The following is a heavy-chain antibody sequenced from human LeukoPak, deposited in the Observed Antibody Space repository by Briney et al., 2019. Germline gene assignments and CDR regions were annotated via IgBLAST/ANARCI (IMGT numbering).Heavy chain of an antibody. D-gene: IGHD2-2*01. Sequence: GGSLILSCAASGFTFSSYSMNWVRQAPGKGLEWVSSISSSSSYIYYADSVKGRFTISRDNAKNSLYLQMNSLRAEDTAVYYCARVNFCSSTSCYYAFDIWGQGTMVTVSS. CDR3: ARVNFCSSTSCYYAFDI. J-gene: IGHJ3*02. V-gene: IGHV3-21*01. CDR1: GFTFSSYS. CDR2: ISSSSSYI.